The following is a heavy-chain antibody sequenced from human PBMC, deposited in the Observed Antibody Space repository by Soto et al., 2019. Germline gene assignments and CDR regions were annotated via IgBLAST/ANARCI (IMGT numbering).Heavy chain of an antibody. CDR2: INAHSGGT. Sequence: ASVKVSCKASGFSFTGYYMHWLRQAPGQGLEWMGWINAHSGGTEYAQKFQGRVTLTRDTSIATAYLKLTSLTSDDTALYYCAKDLTRQLAYWLDPWGQGTQVTVSS. CDR3: AKDLTRQLAYWLDP. J-gene: IGHJ5*02. V-gene: IGHV1-2*02. CDR1: GFSFTGYY. D-gene: IGHD6-6*01.